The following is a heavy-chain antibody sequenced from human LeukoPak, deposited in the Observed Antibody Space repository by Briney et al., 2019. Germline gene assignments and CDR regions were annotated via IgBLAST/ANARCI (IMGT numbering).Heavy chain of an antibody. V-gene: IGHV1-69*13. CDR3: ARDKSDDFWSGYYPSNY. J-gene: IGHJ4*02. CDR2: IIPIFGTA. Sequence: GASVKVSCKASGGTFSSYAISWVRQAPGQGLEWMGGIIPIFGTANYAQNFQGRVTITADESTSTAYMELSSLRSEDTAVYYCARDKSDDFWSGYYPSNYWGPGTLVTVSS. D-gene: IGHD3-3*01. CDR1: GGTFSSYA.